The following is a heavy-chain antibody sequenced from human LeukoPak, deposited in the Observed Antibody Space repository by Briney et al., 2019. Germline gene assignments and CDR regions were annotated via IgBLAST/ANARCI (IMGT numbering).Heavy chain of an antibody. CDR2: ISGSGGST. CDR3: AKDLIAVAGTYFDY. Sequence: GGSLRPSCAASGLSFTIYAMSWVRPAPGKGLEWVSAISGSGGSTYYADSVKGRFTISRDNSKNTLYLQMNSLRAEDTAVYYCAKDLIAVAGTYFDYWGQGTLVTVSS. D-gene: IGHD6-19*01. J-gene: IGHJ4*02. CDR1: GLSFTIYA. V-gene: IGHV3-23*01.